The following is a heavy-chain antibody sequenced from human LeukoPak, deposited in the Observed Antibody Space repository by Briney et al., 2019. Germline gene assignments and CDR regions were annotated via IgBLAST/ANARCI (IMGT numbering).Heavy chain of an antibody. CDR3: ARDTYNYGSSAYYFDY. V-gene: IGHV4-4*07. Sequence: SETLSLTCTVSGGSISSYYWSWIRQPAGKGLEWIGRIYTSGSTNYNPSLKSRVTMSVDTSKNQFSLKLGSVTAADTAVYYCARDTYNYGSSAYYFDYWGQGTLVTVSS. CDR1: GGSISSYY. D-gene: IGHD5-18*01. CDR2: IYTSGST. J-gene: IGHJ4*02.